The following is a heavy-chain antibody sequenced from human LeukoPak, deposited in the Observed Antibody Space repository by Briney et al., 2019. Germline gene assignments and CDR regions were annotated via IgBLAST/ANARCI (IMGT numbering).Heavy chain of an antibody. CDR3: ARGGTYYYQYYYMDV. Sequence: GGSLRLSCAASQFTFSSHAMNWVRQAPGKGLDWVAVISFDGSHIYYADSVKGRFTISRDNSKNTLFLQMNSLNADDTALYYCARGGTYYYQYYYMDVWGKGTTVTVSS. CDR1: QFTFSSHA. D-gene: IGHD3-16*01. J-gene: IGHJ6*03. V-gene: IGHV3-30*01. CDR2: ISFDGSHI.